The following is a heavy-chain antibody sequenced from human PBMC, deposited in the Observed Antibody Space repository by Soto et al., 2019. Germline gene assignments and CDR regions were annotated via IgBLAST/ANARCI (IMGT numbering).Heavy chain of an antibody. CDR1: GFTFSSYA. V-gene: IGHV3-30-3*01. CDR2: ISYDGSNK. D-gene: IGHD1-26*01. CDR3: ARVTLHYYYGMDV. Sequence: QVQLVESGGGVVQPGRSLRLSCAASGFTFSSYAMHWVRQAPGKGLEWVAVISYDGSNKYYANSVKGRFTISRDNSKNTLYLQMNSLRAEDTAVYYCARVTLHYYYGMDVWGQGTTVTVSS. J-gene: IGHJ6*02.